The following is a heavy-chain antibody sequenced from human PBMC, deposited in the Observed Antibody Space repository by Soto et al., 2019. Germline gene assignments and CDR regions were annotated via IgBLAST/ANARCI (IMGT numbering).Heavy chain of an antibody. V-gene: IGHV2-5*02. CDR3: ARTYYYGQTWFDP. CDR1: GFSLSTSGVG. J-gene: IGHJ5*02. CDR2: IYWDE. Sequence: QITLKESGPTLVKPTQTLTLTCTFSGFSLSTSGVGVGWIRQPPGKALEWLTLIYWDERYSPSLKSSLTITKDTSKNQVVLTMTNMDPVDTATYYCARTYYYGQTWFDPWGQGTLVTVSS. D-gene: IGHD3-10*01.